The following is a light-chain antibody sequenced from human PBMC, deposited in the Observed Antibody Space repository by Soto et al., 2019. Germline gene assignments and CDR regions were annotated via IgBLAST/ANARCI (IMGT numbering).Light chain of an antibody. V-gene: IGKV3-15*01. CDR1: QSVSRN. CDR2: GAS. CDR3: QQYNNWTRT. J-gene: IGKJ1*01. Sequence: EIVMTQSPATLSVSPGERATLSCRASQSVSRNLAWYQQKPGQAPRLLIYGASTRATGIPARFSGSGSGTEFTLTISSRQSEDFAVSYCQQYNNWTRTFGQGTKVEIK.